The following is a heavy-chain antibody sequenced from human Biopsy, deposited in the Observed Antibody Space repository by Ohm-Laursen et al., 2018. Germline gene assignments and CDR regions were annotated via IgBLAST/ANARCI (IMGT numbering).Heavy chain of an antibody. CDR3: ARRPYGGTRYWYFDL. D-gene: IGHD4-23*01. CDR1: GGSVSSGGFC. CDR2: IYYSGTT. J-gene: IGHJ2*01. V-gene: IGHV4-31*01. Sequence: SLSFTCTVCGGSVSSGGFCWSWIRQHPGKGLEWNGYIYYSGTTYYNPSLKSPVTISVDTSKNQFSLKLNSVTAADTAVYYCARRPYGGTRYWYFDLWGRGTLVTVSS.